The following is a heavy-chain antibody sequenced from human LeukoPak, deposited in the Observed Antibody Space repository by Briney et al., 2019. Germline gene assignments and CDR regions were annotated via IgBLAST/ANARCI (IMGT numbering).Heavy chain of an antibody. CDR2: INFNSGGT. D-gene: IGHD2/OR15-2a*01. Sequence: AASVKVSCKASGYTFTDYYMNWVRQAPGQGLGWMGRINFNSGGTNYAQKFQGRVTMTRDTSISTAYMELSRLRSDDTAVYYCARLRRDTSDAFDIWGQGTMVTVSS. CDR3: ARLRRDTSDAFDI. CDR1: GYTFTDYY. J-gene: IGHJ3*02. V-gene: IGHV1-2*06.